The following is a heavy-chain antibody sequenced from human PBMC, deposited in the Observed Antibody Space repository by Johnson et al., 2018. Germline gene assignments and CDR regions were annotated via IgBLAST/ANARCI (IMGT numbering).Heavy chain of an antibody. CDR2: IIPVLGTP. J-gene: IGHJ3*02. CDR3: ASDYGASVFAFGT. CDR1: GGTFSNFA. D-gene: IGHD4-17*01. Sequence: QVQLVESGAEVKKPGSSVKISCKASGGTFSNFAFTWVRRAPGQGLEWMGVIIPVLGTPNYAQTFQDRVTITADECSSTVYMGLNMLRFEDTAVFYCASDYGASVFAFGTWGQGTLVTVSS. V-gene: IGHV1-69*01.